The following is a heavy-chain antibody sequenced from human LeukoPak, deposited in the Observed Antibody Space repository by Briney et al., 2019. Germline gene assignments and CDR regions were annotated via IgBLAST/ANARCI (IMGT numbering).Heavy chain of an antibody. V-gene: IGHV1-18*01. CDR2: ISVNNGNT. D-gene: IGHD1-26*01. CDR1: GYTFSNFG. Sequence: GASVKVPCKASGYTFSNFGISWVRQAPGQGLEWMGWISVNNGNTNYAQNFQGRVTMTTDTSTSTAYMELRSLRSDDTAVYYCARVGPTHYYYFLDVWGKGTTVTVSS. CDR3: ARVGPTHYYYFLDV. J-gene: IGHJ6*04.